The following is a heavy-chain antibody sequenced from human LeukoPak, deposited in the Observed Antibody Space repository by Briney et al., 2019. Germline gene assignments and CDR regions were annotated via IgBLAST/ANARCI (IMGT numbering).Heavy chain of an antibody. V-gene: IGHV4-34*01. Sequence: SETLSLTCAVYGGSFSGYYWSWIRQPPGKGLEWIGCIYYSGSTNYNPSLKSRVTISVDTSKNQFSLKPSSVTAADTAVYYCASSSSSSGPGYYFDYWGQGTLVTVSS. CDR3: ASSSSSSGPGYYFDY. J-gene: IGHJ4*02. CDR1: GGSFSGYY. D-gene: IGHD6-6*01. CDR2: IYYSGST.